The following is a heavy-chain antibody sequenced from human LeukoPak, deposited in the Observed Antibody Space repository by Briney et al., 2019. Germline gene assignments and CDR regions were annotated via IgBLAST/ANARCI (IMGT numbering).Heavy chain of an antibody. CDR3: AREIVVVVTRQTWFDP. D-gene: IGHD2-15*01. CDR1: GYTFTSYY. Sequence: ASVKVSCKASGYTFTSYYMHWVRQAPGQGLEWVGIINPSGGSTSYAQKFQGRVTMTRDTSTSTVYMELSSLRSEDTAVYYCAREIVVVVTRQTWFDPWGQGTLVTVSS. J-gene: IGHJ5*02. CDR2: INPSGGST. V-gene: IGHV1-46*01.